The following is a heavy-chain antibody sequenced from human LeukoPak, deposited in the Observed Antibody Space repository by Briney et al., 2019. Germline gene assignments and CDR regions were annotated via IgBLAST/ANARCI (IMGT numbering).Heavy chain of an antibody. CDR3: ARDSAAYMYGFVGF. V-gene: IGHV3-7*01. CDR2: IKQDGSEK. D-gene: IGHD3-10*01. CDR1: GFTFSSYW. J-gene: IGHJ4*02. Sequence: GGSLRLSCAASGFTFSSYWMSWVRQAPGKGLEWVANIKQDGSEKYYVDSVKGRFTISRDNAKNSLYLQMNSLRAEDTAVYYCARDSAAYMYGFVGFWGQGTLVTVSS.